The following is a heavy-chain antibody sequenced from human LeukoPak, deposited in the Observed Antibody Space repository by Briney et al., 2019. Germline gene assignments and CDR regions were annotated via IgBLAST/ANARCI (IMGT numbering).Heavy chain of an antibody. D-gene: IGHD3-9*01. CDR3: ASSVYDILTGYYPPDDY. CDR2: ISSSSSYI. CDR1: GFTFSSYS. Sequence: GGSLRLFCAASGFTFSSYSMNWVRQAPGKGLEWVSSISSSSSYIYYADSVKGRFTISRDNAKNSLYLQMNSLRAEDTAVYYCASSVYDILTGYYPPDDYWGQGTLVTVSS. V-gene: IGHV3-21*01. J-gene: IGHJ4*02.